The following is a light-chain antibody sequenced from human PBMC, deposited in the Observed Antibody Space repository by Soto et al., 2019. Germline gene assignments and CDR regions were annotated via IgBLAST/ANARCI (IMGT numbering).Light chain of an antibody. CDR3: LQDYNYPQT. CDR1: QLIRND. CDR2: SAY. J-gene: IGKJ1*01. V-gene: IGKV1-6*01. Sequence: IQMTQSPSSLSASVGERVTITCRASQLIRNDLGWYQQKPGGVPRLLIYSAYTLQSGVPSRFSGSASGTDFTLTISSLQPEDSATYYCLQDYNYPQTFGQGTKVEIK.